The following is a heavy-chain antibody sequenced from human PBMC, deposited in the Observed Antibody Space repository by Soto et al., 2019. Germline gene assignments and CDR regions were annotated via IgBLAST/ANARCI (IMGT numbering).Heavy chain of an antibody. CDR1: GGSISSGGYY. V-gene: IGHV4-31*03. D-gene: IGHD2-2*01. CDR2: IYYSGST. CDR3: ARQEGVVVPAEGFNP. J-gene: IGHJ5*02. Sequence: SETLSLTCTVSGGSISSGGYYWSWIRQHPGKGLEWIGYIYYSGSTYYNTSLKSRVTISVDTSKNQFSLKLSSVTAEDTAVEKWARQEGVVVPAEGFNPWGQETLVTVSS.